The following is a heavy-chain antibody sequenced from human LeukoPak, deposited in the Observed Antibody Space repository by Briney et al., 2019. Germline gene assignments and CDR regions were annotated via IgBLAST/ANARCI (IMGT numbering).Heavy chain of an antibody. V-gene: IGHV3-73*01. J-gene: IGHJ4*02. D-gene: IGHD3-3*01. CDR3: TRSEGKGFDY. CDR2: IRSKANSYAT. Sequence: GGSLTLSCAASGFTFSGSAMHWVRQASGKGLEWVGRIRSKANSYATAYAASVKGRFTISRDDSENTVYLQMNSLKTEDTAVYYCTRSEGKGFDYWGQGALVTVSS. CDR1: GFTFSGSA.